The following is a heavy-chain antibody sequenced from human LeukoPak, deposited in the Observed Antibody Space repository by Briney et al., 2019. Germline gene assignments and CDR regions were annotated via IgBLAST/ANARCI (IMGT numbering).Heavy chain of an antibody. Sequence: PGGSLRLSCAASGFTFSSYSMNWVRQAPGKGLEWVSYISSSGSTIYYADSVKGRFTISRDSSSNTLYLQMNSLRAEDTAVYYCARSPYVRSSPDYWGQGSLVTVSS. CDR1: GFTFSSYS. V-gene: IGHV3-48*01. CDR2: ISSSGSTI. J-gene: IGHJ4*02. CDR3: ARSPYVRSSPDY. D-gene: IGHD3-10*02.